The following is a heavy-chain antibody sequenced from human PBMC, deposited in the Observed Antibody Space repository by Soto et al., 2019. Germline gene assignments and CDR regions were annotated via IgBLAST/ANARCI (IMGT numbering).Heavy chain of an antibody. J-gene: IGHJ4*02. Sequence: TLSLTCSVCGGSISSGHYPWTWIRQPPGKGLEWIGYIYPCGKTYYSPSLKSRVTIALATSKSLVSLRLNSVTAADTAVYYCARLGGVAVSXWGQGTLVIV. CDR2: IYPCGKT. CDR1: GGSISSGHYP. V-gene: IGHV4-30-2*01. D-gene: IGHD2-21*01. CDR3: ARLGGVAVSX.